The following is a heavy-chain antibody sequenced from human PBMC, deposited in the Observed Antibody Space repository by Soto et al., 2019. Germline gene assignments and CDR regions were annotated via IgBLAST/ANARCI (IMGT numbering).Heavy chain of an antibody. V-gene: IGHV4-59*08. CDR3: ARLWYCSGTHYPFDS. CDR2: IYYSGST. J-gene: IGHJ4*02. D-gene: IGHD3-10*01. CDR1: DGSISSYY. Sequence: SETLSLTCTVSDGSISSYYWSWIRQPPGKGLEWIGYIYYSGSTDHNPSLKSRVTISVDTSKNQFSLKLSSVTAADTAVYFCARLWYCSGTHYPFDSWGQGTLVIVSS.